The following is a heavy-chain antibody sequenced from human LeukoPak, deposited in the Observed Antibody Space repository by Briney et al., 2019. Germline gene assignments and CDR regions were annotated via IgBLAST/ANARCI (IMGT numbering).Heavy chain of an antibody. V-gene: IGHV3-53*01. D-gene: IGHD3-22*01. Sequence: PGGSLRLSCAASGFTVRSNYMSWVRQAPGKGLEWVSVIYSSGSTYYADSVKGRFTISRDNSKNTLYLRMNSLRAEDTAVYYCATSKNYDSSGYYRFDYWGQGTLVTVSS. J-gene: IGHJ4*02. CDR2: IYSSGST. CDR1: GFTVRSNY. CDR3: ATSKNYDSSGYYRFDY.